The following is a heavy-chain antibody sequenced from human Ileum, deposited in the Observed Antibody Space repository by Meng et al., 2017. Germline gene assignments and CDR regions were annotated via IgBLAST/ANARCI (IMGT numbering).Heavy chain of an antibody. CDR2: VYFTGYT. CDR1: GGSISSGEYC. V-gene: IGHV4-39*01. J-gene: IGHJ4*03. CDR3: ARHGHFTPDKYYFDS. D-gene: IGHD3-3*02. Sequence: QVQLQESGPGLLKPSETLPLSCTVLGGSISSGEYCWGWIRQPPGKGLEWIGSVYFTGYTYYSPSLMSRVTISVETSKNQFSLRLTSVTAADTGLYLCARHGHFTPDKYYFDSWGQGTLVTVSS.